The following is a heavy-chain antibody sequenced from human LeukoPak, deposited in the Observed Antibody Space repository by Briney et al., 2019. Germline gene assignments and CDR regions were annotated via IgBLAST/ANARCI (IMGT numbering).Heavy chain of an antibody. D-gene: IGHD2-2*01. CDR2: ISGSGGST. CDR3: AKPDCSSTSCPYDAFDI. Sequence: GGSLRLSCAASGFTFSSYAMSWVRQAPGKGLEWVSAISGSGGSTYYADSVKGRFTISRDNSKNTLYLQMNSLRAEDTAVYYCAKPDCSSTSCPYDAFDIWGQGTMVTVSS. V-gene: IGHV3-23*01. CDR1: GFTFSSYA. J-gene: IGHJ3*02.